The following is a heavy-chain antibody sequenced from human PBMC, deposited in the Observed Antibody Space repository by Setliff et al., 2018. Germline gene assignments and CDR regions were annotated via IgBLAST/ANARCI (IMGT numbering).Heavy chain of an antibody. Sequence: PSETLSLTCTVSGGSISGTSTETYLWSWIRQPPGKGLEFIGYVFFNGAAKYDPSLKSRVAISVDTSKEQFSLKVSSVTAADTAVYYCARHVGVRDYYYMDVWGKGTTVTVSS. CDR3: ARHVGVRDYYYMDV. V-gene: IGHV4-59*08. J-gene: IGHJ6*03. CDR2: VFFNGAA. D-gene: IGHD1-26*01. CDR1: GGSISGTSTETYL.